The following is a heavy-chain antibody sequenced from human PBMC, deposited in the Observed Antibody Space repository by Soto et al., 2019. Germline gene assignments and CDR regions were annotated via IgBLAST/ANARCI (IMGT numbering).Heavy chain of an antibody. CDR2: IYYSGST. Sequence: PSETLSLTCTVSGGSISSSSYYWGWIRRPPGKGLEWIGSIYYSGSTYYNPSLKSRVTISVDTSKNQFSLKLSSVTAADTAVYYCARRGYEQLVSKYNWFDPWGQGTLVTVSS. CDR1: GGSISSSSYY. V-gene: IGHV4-39*01. J-gene: IGHJ5*02. CDR3: ARRGYEQLVSKYNWFDP. D-gene: IGHD6-13*01.